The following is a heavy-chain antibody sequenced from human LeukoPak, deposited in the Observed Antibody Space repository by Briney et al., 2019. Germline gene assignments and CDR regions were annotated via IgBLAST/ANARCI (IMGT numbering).Heavy chain of an antibody. D-gene: IGHD6-19*01. J-gene: IGHJ6*04. CDR3: ATIPGIAVAGVMDV. CDR1: GYTLTELS. V-gene: IGHV1-24*01. CDR2: FDPEDGET. Sequence: GASVKVSCTVSGYTLTELSMHWVRQAPGKGLEWMGGFDPEDGETIYAQKFQGRVTMTEDTPTDTAYMELSSLRSEDTAVYYCATIPGIAVAGVMDVWGKGTTVTVSS.